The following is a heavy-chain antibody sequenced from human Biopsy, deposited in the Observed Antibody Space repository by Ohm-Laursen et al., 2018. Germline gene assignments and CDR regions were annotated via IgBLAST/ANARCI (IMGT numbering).Heavy chain of an antibody. CDR1: GFTLSDYS. V-gene: IGHV3-21*06. J-gene: IGHJ4*02. CDR3: ATAAYAPPYFDL. Sequence: SLRLSCAASGFTLSDYSMIWVRQAPGKGLEWVSSISSTSSHINYADSVRGRFTISRDNSKNSVYLVMSSLRAEDTAVYFCATAAYAPPYFDLWGRGTVVTVSS. D-gene: IGHD4-17*01. CDR2: ISSTSSHI.